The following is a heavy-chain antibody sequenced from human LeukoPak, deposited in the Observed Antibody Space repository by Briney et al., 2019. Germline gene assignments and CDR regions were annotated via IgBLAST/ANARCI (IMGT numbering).Heavy chain of an antibody. Sequence: GGSLRLSCAASGFTFSSYAMSWVRQAPGKGLDWVSAISGSGGSTYYADSVKGRFAIPRDNSKNTLCLQINSLRAEDTAVYYCAKQQWFGELIDCWGQGTLVTVSS. J-gene: IGHJ4*02. CDR1: GFTFSSYA. D-gene: IGHD3-10*01. CDR2: ISGSGGST. CDR3: AKQQWFGELIDC. V-gene: IGHV3-23*01.